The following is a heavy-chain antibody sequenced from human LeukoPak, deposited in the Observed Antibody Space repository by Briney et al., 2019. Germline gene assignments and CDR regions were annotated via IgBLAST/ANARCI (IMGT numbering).Heavy chain of an antibody. D-gene: IGHD3-10*01. CDR2: MSGSGGTT. CDR3: AKVGGSGSYYNTFDY. Sequence: GGSLRLSCAASGFTFSSYWMYWVRQAPGRGLEWVSAMSGSGGTTYYADSVKGRFTISRDNSKNTLYLQMNSLRAEDTAVYYCAKVGGSGSYYNTFDYWGQGTLVTVSS. J-gene: IGHJ4*02. CDR1: GFTFSSYW. V-gene: IGHV3-23*01.